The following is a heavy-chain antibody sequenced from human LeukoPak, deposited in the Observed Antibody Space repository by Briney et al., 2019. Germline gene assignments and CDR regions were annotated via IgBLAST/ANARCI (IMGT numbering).Heavy chain of an antibody. CDR1: GFTFSSYS. V-gene: IGHV3-7*01. CDR2: IKQDGSEK. CDR3: ARAMVRGAYDAFDI. J-gene: IGHJ3*02. Sequence: GGSLRLSCAASGFTFSSYSMTWVRQAPGKGLEWVANIKQDGSEKYYVDSVKGRFTISRDNAKNSLYLQMNSLRAEDTAVYYCARAMVRGAYDAFDIWGQGTMVTVSS. D-gene: IGHD3-10*01.